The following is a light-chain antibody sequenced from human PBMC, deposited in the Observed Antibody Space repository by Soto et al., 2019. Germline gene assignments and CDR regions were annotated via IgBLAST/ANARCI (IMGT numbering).Light chain of an antibody. V-gene: IGKV3-15*01. Sequence: EIVMTQSPASLSVSPGERVTLSCRAGQGVTTNFAWYQQKSGQSPRLLIYDVSTRATGVPARFSGTGSETDFTLTISGLQSEDSAVYFCHQRNKFGQGTRLEIK. CDR2: DVS. J-gene: IGKJ5*01. CDR3: HQRNK. CDR1: QGVTTN.